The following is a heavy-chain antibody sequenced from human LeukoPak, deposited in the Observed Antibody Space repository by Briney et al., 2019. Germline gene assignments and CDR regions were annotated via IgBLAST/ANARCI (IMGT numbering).Heavy chain of an antibody. Sequence: ASVKVSCKASGNTFTSYAMHWVRQAPGQRLEWMGWINAGNGNTKYSRKFQGRVTITRDTSASTAYMELSSLRSEDTAVYYCARTGVRELLFDYWGQGTLVTVSS. CDR2: INAGNGNT. J-gene: IGHJ4*02. CDR3: ARTGVRELLFDY. D-gene: IGHD1-26*01. V-gene: IGHV1-3*01. CDR1: GNTFTSYA.